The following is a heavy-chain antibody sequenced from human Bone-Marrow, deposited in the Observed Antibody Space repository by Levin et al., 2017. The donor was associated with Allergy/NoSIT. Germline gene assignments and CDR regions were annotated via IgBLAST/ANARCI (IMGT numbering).Heavy chain of an antibody. D-gene: IGHD3-10*01. CDR3: ARERSSGSYYRHSDL. CDR1: GSTFSSYS. CDR2: ISYDGSDK. J-gene: IGHJ4*02. Sequence: GGSLRLSCAASGSTFSSYSMQWVRQAPGKGLESLAIISYDGSDKNYADSVRGRFTISRDNSKNTLFLQMNSLRVEDTAVYYCARERSSGSYYRHSDLWGQGTLVTVSS. V-gene: IGHV3-30-3*01.